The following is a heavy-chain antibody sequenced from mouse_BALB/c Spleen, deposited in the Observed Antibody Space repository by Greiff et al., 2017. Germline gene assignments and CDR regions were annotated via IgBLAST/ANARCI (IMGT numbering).Heavy chain of an antibody. Sequence: DVKLVESGPGLVKPSQSLSLTCTVTGYSITSDYAWNWIRQFPGNKLEWMGYISYSGSTSYNPSLKSRISITRDTSKNQFFLQLNSVTTEDTATYYCATYGNYAYFDYWGQGTTLTVSS. CDR2: ISYSGST. CDR3: ATYGNYAYFDY. CDR1: GYSITSDYA. D-gene: IGHD2-1*01. V-gene: IGHV3-2*02. J-gene: IGHJ2*01.